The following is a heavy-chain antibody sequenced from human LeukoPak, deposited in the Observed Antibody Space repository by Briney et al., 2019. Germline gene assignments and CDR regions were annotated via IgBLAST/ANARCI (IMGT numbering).Heavy chain of an antibody. V-gene: IGHV3-9*01. J-gene: IGHJ4*02. CDR3: AKDNRRHYTSGPNPDSLH. Sequence: GGSLRLSCAGSGFIFNNYAMHWVGQPPGKGLGGVSGIGWNSGSIDYADSVKGRFTISRDNAKNSLYLQMNSLRVEDTAFYYCAKDNRRHYTSGPNPDSLHWGQGALVTVSS. CDR1: GFIFNNYA. D-gene: IGHD6-19*01. CDR2: IGWNSGSI.